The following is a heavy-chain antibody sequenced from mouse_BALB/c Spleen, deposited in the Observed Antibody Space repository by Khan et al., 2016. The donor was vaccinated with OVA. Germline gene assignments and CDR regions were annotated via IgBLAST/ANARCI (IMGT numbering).Heavy chain of an antibody. Sequence: EVQPQESGPGLVKPSQSLSLTCTVTGYSITSDYAWNWIRQFPGNKLEWMGYISYSGSTSYNPSLKSRISITRDTSKNQFFLQLNSVTTEDTATYYCARAHYYGYGTMDYWGQGTSVTVSS. CDR2: ISYSGST. CDR3: ARAHYYGYGTMDY. V-gene: IGHV3-2*02. J-gene: IGHJ4*01. CDR1: GYSITSDYA. D-gene: IGHD1-2*01.